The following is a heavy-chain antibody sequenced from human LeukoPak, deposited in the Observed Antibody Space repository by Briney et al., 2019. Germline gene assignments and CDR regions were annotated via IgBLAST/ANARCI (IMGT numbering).Heavy chain of an antibody. J-gene: IGHJ4*02. D-gene: IGHD3-22*01. CDR2: IYPGDSDT. V-gene: IGHV5-51*01. Sequence: GESLKISCKGSGYTFTSYWIGWVRQMPGKGLEWMGIIYPGDSDTRYSPSFQGQVTISADKSISTAYGQWNSLKASDTAMYYCARLNYDRNGYRPDMFDYWGQGTLVTVSS. CDR3: ARLNYDRNGYRPDMFDY. CDR1: GYTFTSYW.